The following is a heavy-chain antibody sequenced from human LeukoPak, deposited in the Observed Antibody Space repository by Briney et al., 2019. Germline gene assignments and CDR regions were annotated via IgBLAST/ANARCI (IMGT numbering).Heavy chain of an antibody. CDR1: GFSFSSYW. CDR3: ARDRGYWFDI. CDR2: INTDGSNT. V-gene: IGHV3-74*03. J-gene: IGHJ3*02. D-gene: IGHD2-15*01. Sequence: QSGGSLRLSCAASGFSFSSYWMHWVRHAPGKGLVWVSRINTDGSNTKYGDSVKGRFTISRDNAKNTLYLQMNSLRAEDTAVYYCARDRGYWFDIWGQGTMVTVSS.